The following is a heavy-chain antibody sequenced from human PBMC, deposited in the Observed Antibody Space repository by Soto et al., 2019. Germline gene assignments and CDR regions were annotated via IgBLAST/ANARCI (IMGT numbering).Heavy chain of an antibody. CDR1: GGSFSGYY. CDR2: INHSGST. J-gene: IGHJ4*02. CDR3: ARGRYGDYVIDY. Sequence: PSETLSLTCAVYGGSFSGYYWSWIRQPPGKGLEWIGEINHSGSTNYNPSLKSRVTISVDTSKNQFSLKLSSVTAADTAVYYCARGRYGDYVIDYWGQGXLVTVSS. D-gene: IGHD4-17*01. V-gene: IGHV4-34*01.